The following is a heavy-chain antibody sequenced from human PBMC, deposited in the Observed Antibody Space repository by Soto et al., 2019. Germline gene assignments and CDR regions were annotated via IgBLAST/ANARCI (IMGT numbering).Heavy chain of an antibody. V-gene: IGHV3-74*03. CDR2: INSDGSST. Sequence: EVQLVESGGGLVQPGGSLRLSGAASGFTCSSYWMHWVRHAPGKGLVWVSRINSDGSSTPYADSVKGRFTISRDNAKNTLSLQLNSLRAEDTAVYYCARGATCSSPRCYSVFDYWGQGNLVTVSS. J-gene: IGHJ4*02. CDR1: GFTCSSYW. D-gene: IGHD2-2*01. CDR3: ARGATCSSPRCYSVFDY.